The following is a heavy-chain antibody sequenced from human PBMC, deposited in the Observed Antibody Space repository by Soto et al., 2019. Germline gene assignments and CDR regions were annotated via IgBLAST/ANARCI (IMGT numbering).Heavy chain of an antibody. V-gene: IGHV3-74*01. CDR1: GFTLRSPR. CDR3: ATVFDL. J-gene: IGHJ5*02. Sequence: EAQLVESGGGLVQPGGSLRVSCAASGFTLRSPRIHWVRQAPGTGLEWVSRIDTDGGGTSYADSVKGRFTISTDNAKNTVYLQMNGLRDEDTAVYYCATVFDLWGQGTLVTVSS. CDR2: IDTDGGGT.